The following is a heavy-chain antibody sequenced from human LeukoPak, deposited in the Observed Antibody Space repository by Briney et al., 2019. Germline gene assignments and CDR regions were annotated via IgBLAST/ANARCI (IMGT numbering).Heavy chain of an antibody. J-gene: IGHJ4*02. CDR3: ARDRRVQLWSPAGFDY. Sequence: PGGSPRLSCAASGFTFSSYTMNWVRQAPGKGLEWVSSITSSSSYIYYAGSVMGRFTISRDNANNSLYLQMNSLRAEDTAVYYCARDRRVQLWSPAGFDYWGQGTLVTVSS. V-gene: IGHV3-21*01. CDR1: GFTFSSYT. CDR2: ITSSSSYI. D-gene: IGHD5-18*01.